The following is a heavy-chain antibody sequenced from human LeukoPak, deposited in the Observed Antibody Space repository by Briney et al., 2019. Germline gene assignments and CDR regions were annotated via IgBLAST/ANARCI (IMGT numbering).Heavy chain of an antibody. CDR1: GFTFSSYW. V-gene: IGHV3-7*03. Sequence: PGGSLRLSCAASGFTFSSYWMSWVRQAPGKGLEWVANIKQDGSEKYYVDSVKGRFTISRDNAKNSLYLQMNSLRAEDTAVYYCASGIAAADPYYFDYWGQGTLSPSPQ. CDR2: IKQDGSEK. CDR3: ASGIAAADPYYFDY. J-gene: IGHJ4*02. D-gene: IGHD6-13*01.